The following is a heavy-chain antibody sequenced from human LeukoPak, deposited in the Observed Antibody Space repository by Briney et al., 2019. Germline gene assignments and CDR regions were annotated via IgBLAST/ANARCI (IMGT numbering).Heavy chain of an antibody. J-gene: IGHJ4*02. Sequence: GSLRLSCAASGFTFSSYGMHWVRQAPGKGLEWVAVISYDGSNKYYADSVKGRFTISRDNSKNTLYLQMNSLRAEDTAVYYCAKSLLWFGELVDYWGQGTLVTVSS. CDR2: ISYDGSNK. D-gene: IGHD3-10*01. CDR3: AKSLLWFGELVDY. V-gene: IGHV3-30*18. CDR1: GFTFSSYG.